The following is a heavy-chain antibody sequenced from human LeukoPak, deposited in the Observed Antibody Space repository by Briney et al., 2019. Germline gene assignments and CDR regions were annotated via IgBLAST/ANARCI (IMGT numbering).Heavy chain of an antibody. CDR2: ISSSGSTI. V-gene: IGHV3-48*03. Sequence: GGSLRLSCAASGFTFSSYEMNWVRQAPGKGLEWVSYISSSGSTIYYADSVKGRFTVSRDHAKNSLYLPMNSLRAEDTAVYYCARDFGQWQLNGGYYFDYWGQGTLVTVSS. D-gene: IGHD1-26*01. CDR3: ARDFGQWQLNGGYYFDY. J-gene: IGHJ4*02. CDR1: GFTFSSYE.